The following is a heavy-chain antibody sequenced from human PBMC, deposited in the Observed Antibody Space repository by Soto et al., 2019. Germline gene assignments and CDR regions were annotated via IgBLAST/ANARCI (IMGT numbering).Heavy chain of an antibody. D-gene: IGHD2-8*01. J-gene: IGHJ4*02. CDR2: IYGSGDGET. CDR1: GFSFRTYT. Sequence: EVQLLESGGGLIQPGGSLRLSCAASGFSFRTYTFSWVRQAPGKGLEWVSGIYGSGDGETFYADSVRGRFTISRDDSINTFFWQRNTLRPEHTAMYYWARARPPDGRWPLDHWGKGPLVTVSS. V-gene: IGHV3-23*01. CDR3: ARARPPDGRWPLDH.